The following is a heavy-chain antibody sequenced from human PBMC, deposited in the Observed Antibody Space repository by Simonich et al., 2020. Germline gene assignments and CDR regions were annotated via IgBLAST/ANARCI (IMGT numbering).Heavy chain of an antibody. CDR1: GCSISSYY. D-gene: IGHD7-27*01. J-gene: IGHJ4*02. V-gene: IGHV4-59*08. Sequence: QGQLQESGPGLVKPSETLSLTCTVSGCSISSYYWSWIRHPPGKGLEWIGYIYYSGATNYNPSLKSRVTISVDPSKNQFSLKLSSVTAADTAVYYCARHGNWGYFDYWGQGTLVTVSS. CDR3: ARHGNWGYFDY. CDR2: IYYSGAT.